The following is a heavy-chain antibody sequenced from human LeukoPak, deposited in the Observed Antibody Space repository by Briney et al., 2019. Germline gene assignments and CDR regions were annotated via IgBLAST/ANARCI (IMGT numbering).Heavy chain of an antibody. D-gene: IGHD3-22*01. CDR3: ARGPGAHYYDSSGLRGATYFDY. CDR2: IHYDGAT. Sequence: PSETLSLTCSVSGGSISGRRYYWGWIRQPPGRGLEWIGSIHYDGATYYNPSLKSRVTMSVDTSKNQFSLKLSSVTAADTAVYYCARGPGAHYYDSSGLRGATYFDYWGQGTLVTVSS. J-gene: IGHJ4*02. CDR1: GGSISGRRYY. V-gene: IGHV4-39*01.